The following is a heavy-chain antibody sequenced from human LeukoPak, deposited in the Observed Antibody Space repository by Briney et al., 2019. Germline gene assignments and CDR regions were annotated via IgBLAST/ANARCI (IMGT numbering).Heavy chain of an antibody. CDR1: GYTFTGYY. D-gene: IGHD1-26*01. CDR2: INPNSGGT. CDR3: ARAFQIVGATDFDY. V-gene: IGHV1-2*02. J-gene: IGHJ4*02. Sequence: GASVKVSCKASGYTFTGYYMHWVRQAPGQGLEWMGWINPNSGGTNYAQKLQGRVTMTRDTSISTAYMEPSRLRSDDTAVYYCARAFQIVGATDFDYWGQGTLVTVSS.